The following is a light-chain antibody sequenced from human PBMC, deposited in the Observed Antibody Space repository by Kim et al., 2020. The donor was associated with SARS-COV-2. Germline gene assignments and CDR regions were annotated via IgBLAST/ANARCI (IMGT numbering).Light chain of an antibody. CDR1: SGSIDSNY. J-gene: IGLJ3*02. Sequence: NFMLTQPHSVSESPGKTVTISCTRSSGSIDSNYVQWYQQCPGSVPTTVIYEDNQRPSGVPDRFSGSIDSSSNSASLTISGLKTEDEADYYCQSYNSSNWVFGGGTQLTVL. CDR3: QSYNSSNWV. V-gene: IGLV6-57*04. CDR2: EDN.